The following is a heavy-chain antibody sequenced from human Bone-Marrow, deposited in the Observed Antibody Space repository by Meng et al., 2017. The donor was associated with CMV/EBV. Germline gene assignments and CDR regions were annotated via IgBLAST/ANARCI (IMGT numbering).Heavy chain of an antibody. D-gene: IGHD6-19*01. CDR3: ARASAYSSGGYYAFDI. CDR1: GGTFSSYA. J-gene: IGHJ3*02. Sequence: SVEVSCKASGGTFSSYAISWVRQAPGQGLEWMGWIIPIFGTANYAQKFQGRVTITTDESTSTAYMELSSLRSEDTAVYYCARASAYSSGGYYAFDIWGQGTMVTVSS. CDR2: IIPIFGTA. V-gene: IGHV1-69*05.